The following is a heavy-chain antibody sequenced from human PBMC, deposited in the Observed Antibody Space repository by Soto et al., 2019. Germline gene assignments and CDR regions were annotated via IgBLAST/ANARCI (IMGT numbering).Heavy chain of an antibody. Sequence: GGSLRLSCAASGFSFGSYALSWVRQAPGKAVEWVSTISGSDGKTFYADSVKGRFSISRDTSQNTLYLQMNSLRADDTAIYYCARWSYLDYWGQGTRVTVSS. CDR1: GFSFGSYA. D-gene: IGHD3-3*01. CDR3: ARWSYLDY. CDR2: ISGSDGKT. V-gene: IGHV3-23*01. J-gene: IGHJ4*02.